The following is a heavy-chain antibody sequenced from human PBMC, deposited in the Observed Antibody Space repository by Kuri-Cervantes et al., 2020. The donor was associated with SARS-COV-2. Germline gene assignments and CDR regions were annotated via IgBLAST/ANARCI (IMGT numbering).Heavy chain of an antibody. D-gene: IGHD2-8*01. CDR1: GFTVSSNY. V-gene: IGHV3-53*01. CDR2: IYSGGST. CDR3: ARVISGYCTNGVCPYYFDY. J-gene: IGHJ4*02. Sequence: GGSLRLSCAASGFTVSSNYMSWVRQAPGQGLEWVSVIYSGGSTYYADSVKGRFTISRDNSKNPLYLQIDSLRAEDPAVYYCARVISGYCTNGVCPYYFDYWGQGPLVPVSS.